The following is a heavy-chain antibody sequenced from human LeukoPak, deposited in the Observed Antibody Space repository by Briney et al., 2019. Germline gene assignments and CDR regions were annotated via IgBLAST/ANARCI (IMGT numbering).Heavy chain of an antibody. J-gene: IGHJ4*02. Sequence: PGGSLRLSWAASGFTFSSYSINWVRQPPGKGLELVSSISSNSSYRYYADSGKGRFTISRDNAKNSLYLQMNSLRAEDTAVYYCARDSRPLLLWFGEPRGTEYYFDYWGQGTLVTVSS. D-gene: IGHD3-10*01. V-gene: IGHV3-21*01. CDR3: ARDSRPLLLWFGEPRGTEYYFDY. CDR1: GFTFSSYS. CDR2: ISSNSSYR.